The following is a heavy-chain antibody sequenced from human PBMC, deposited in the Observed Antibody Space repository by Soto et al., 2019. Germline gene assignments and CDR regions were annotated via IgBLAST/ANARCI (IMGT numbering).Heavy chain of an antibody. D-gene: IGHD6-13*01. CDR2: IYYSGST. Sequence: SETLSLTCTVSGGSISSSSYYWGWIRQPPGKGLEWIGSIYYSGSTYYNPSLKSRVTISVDTSKNQFSLKLSSVTAADTAVYYCARLVSSSWYHLDAFDIWGQGTMVTVSS. CDR1: GGSISSSSYY. CDR3: ARLVSSSWYHLDAFDI. J-gene: IGHJ3*02. V-gene: IGHV4-39*01.